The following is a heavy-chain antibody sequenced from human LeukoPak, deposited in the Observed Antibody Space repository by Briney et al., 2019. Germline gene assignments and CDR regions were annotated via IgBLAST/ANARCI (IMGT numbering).Heavy chain of an antibody. J-gene: IGHJ4*02. CDR2: IYYSGST. Sequence: SETLSLTCTVSGGSISSSSYYWGWIRHPPGKGLEWIGSIYYSGSTYYNPSLKSRVTISVDTSKNQFSLKLSSVTAADTAVYYCARHGIAAADYWGQGTLVTVSS. CDR1: GGSISSSSYY. D-gene: IGHD6-13*01. CDR3: ARHGIAAADY. V-gene: IGHV4-39*01.